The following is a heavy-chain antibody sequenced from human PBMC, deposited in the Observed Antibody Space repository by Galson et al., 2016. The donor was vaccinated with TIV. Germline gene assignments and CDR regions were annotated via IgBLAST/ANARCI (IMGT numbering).Heavy chain of an antibody. CDR3: AKEGYSYRLS. CDR1: GGSVTSSH. D-gene: IGHD5-18*01. J-gene: IGHJ4*02. CDR2: VYPSGNT. V-gene: IGHV4-4*07. Sequence: LSLTCTVSGGSVTSSHWSWIRQPAGKGLEWIGRVYPSGNTNYSPSLKSRVTMSLDTSKNQFSLNLMSVTAADTAVYYCAKEGYSYRLSWGQGTLVIVSS.